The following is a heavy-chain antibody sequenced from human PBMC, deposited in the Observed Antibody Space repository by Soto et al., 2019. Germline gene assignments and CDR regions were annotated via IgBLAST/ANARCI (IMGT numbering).Heavy chain of an antibody. J-gene: IGHJ4*02. CDR1: GGSISSYY. V-gene: IGHV4-59*08. D-gene: IGHD1-1*01. CDR2: IYYSGST. Sequence: SETLSLTCTVSGGSISSYYWSWIRQPPGKGLEWIGYIYYSGSTNYNPSLKSRVTISVDTSKNQFSLKLSSVTAADTAVYYCAGRYGYIYAYCGQRTLVIGSS. CDR3: AGRYGYIYAY.